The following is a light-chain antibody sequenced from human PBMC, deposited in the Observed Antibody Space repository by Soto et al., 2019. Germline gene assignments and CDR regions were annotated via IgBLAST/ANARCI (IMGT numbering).Light chain of an antibody. CDR1: SSDVGGYKY. J-gene: IGLJ1*01. CDR2: EVN. Sequence: QSALTQPPSASGSPGQSVTISCTGTSSDVGGYKYVSWYQQHPGKAPKLMIFEVNKRPSGVPDRFSGSKSGNTASLTVSGLRAEDEDDYYCSSYAGSNNLGVFGTGTKLTVL. V-gene: IGLV2-8*01. CDR3: SSYAGSNNLGV.